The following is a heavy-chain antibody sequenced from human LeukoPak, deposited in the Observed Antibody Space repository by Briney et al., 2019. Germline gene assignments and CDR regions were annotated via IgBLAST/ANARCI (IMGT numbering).Heavy chain of an antibody. CDR1: GYSFNTYW. D-gene: IGHD2-2*01. CDR2: IHPGDSDT. J-gene: IGHJ4*02. V-gene: IGHV5-51*01. Sequence: KPAESLKISCRGSGYSFNTYWIGWVRQMPGKGLEWMGIIHPGDSDTRYSPSFRGQVTMSADKSINTAYLQWSSLKASDTAMYFCARRQGCSTSSCPPDSWGQGTLVTVSS. CDR3: ARRQGCSTSSCPPDS.